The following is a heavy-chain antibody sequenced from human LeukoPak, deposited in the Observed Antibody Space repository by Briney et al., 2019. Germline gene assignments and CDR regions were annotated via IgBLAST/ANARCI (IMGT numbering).Heavy chain of an antibody. Sequence: ASVKVSCKASGYTFTSYGISWVRQAPGQGLEWMGWISAHNGNTNYAQKLQGRVTMTTDTSTSTAYMELRSLRSDDTAVSYCARDPHYYDSSGYYYRDYFDYWGQGTLVTVSS. CDR3: ARDPHYYDSSGYYYRDYFDY. V-gene: IGHV1-18*01. CDR1: GYTFTSYG. CDR2: ISAHNGNT. D-gene: IGHD3-22*01. J-gene: IGHJ4*02.